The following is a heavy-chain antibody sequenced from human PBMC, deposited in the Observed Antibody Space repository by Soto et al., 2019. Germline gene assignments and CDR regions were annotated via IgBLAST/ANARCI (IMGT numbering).Heavy chain of an antibody. CDR3: ARNPHSIAARPDREYYGMDV. D-gene: IGHD6-6*01. Sequence: GASVKVSCKVSGYTFTSYYMHWVRQAPGQGLEWMGIINPSGGSTSYAQKFQGRVTMTRDTSTSTVYMELSSLRSEDTAVYYCARNPHSIAARPDREYYGMDVWGQGTTVTVSS. J-gene: IGHJ6*02. CDR2: INPSGGST. V-gene: IGHV1-46*01. CDR1: GYTFTSYY.